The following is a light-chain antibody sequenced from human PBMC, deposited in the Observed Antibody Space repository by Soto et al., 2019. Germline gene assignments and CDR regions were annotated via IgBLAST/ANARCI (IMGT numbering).Light chain of an antibody. Sequence: EIVLTQSPGTLSLSPGERATLSCRASQSVTSSYLAWYQQQPGQAPRLLIYGASSRVTGIPVRFSGSGYGTDFTLTISRLEPEDFAVYYCQQYGSSPYTFGQGTKLEIK. CDR1: QSVTSSY. V-gene: IGKV3-20*01. J-gene: IGKJ2*01. CDR2: GAS. CDR3: QQYGSSPYT.